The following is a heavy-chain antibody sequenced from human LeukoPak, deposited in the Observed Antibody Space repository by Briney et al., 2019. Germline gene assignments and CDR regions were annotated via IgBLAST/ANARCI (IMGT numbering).Heavy chain of an antibody. V-gene: IGHV4-59*10. CDR3: ARAYYYYNYMDV. CDR1: GGSFSDYY. CDR2: IYTSGST. J-gene: IGHJ6*03. Sequence: PSETLSLTCAVYGGSFSDYYWSWIRQPAGKGLEWIGRIYTSGSTNCNPSLKSRFTMSVDTSKNQFSLRLSSVTAADTAVYYCARAYYYYNYMDVWGKGTTVTVSS.